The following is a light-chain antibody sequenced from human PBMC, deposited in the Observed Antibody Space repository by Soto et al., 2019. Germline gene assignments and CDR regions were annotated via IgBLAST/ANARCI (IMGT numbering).Light chain of an antibody. Sequence: PATRSVSPAERAALSFRASQSVSSNLAWDQQKPGQAPRLLIYGASTRATGIPARFSGSGSGTEFTLTICSLQPEDFVPYYCLQPKIYIQTFAEGSIMEIK. CDR3: LQPKIYIQT. CDR1: QSVSSN. V-gene: IGKV3-15*01. J-gene: IGKJ4*02. CDR2: GAS.